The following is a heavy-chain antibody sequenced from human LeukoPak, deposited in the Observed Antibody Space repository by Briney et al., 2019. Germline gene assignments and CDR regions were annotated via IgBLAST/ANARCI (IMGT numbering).Heavy chain of an antibody. CDR1: GSTFSSYW. CDR2: INSDGSST. J-gene: IGHJ4*02. V-gene: IGHV3-74*01. D-gene: IGHD3-16*01. CDR3: ARDSYNGGEFDY. Sequence: GGSLRLSCAASGSTFSSYWMHWVRQAPGKGLVWVSRINSDGSSTSYADSVKGRFTISRDNAKNTLYLQMNSLRAEDTAVYYCARDSYNGGEFDYWGQGTLVTVSS.